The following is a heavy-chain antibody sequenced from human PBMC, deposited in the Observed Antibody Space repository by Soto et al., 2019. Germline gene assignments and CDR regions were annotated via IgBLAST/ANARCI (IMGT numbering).Heavy chain of an antibody. CDR1: GFTFDDYA. V-gene: IGHV3-9*01. D-gene: IGHD1-7*01. CDR3: AKDMGVDWNYNYYYGMDV. J-gene: IGHJ6*02. Sequence: EVQLVESGGGLVQPGRSLRLSCAASGFTFDDYAMHWVQQAPGKGLEWVSGISWNSGSIGYADSVKGRFTISRDNAKNSLYLQMNSLRAEDTALYYCAKDMGVDWNYNYYYGMDVWGQGTTVTVSS. CDR2: ISWNSGSI.